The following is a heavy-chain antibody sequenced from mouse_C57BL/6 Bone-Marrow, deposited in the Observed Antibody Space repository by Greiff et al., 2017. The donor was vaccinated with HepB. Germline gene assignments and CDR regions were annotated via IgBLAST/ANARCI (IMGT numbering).Heavy chain of an antibody. D-gene: IGHD2-1*01. CDR1: GYAFSSYW. Sequence: VQVVESGAELVKPGASVKISCKASGYAFSSYWMNWVKQRPGKGLEWIGQIYPGDGDTNYNGKFKGKATLTADKSSSTAYMQLSSLTSEDSAVYFCARFYYPYYYAMDYWGQGTSVTVSS. CDR2: IYPGDGDT. V-gene: IGHV1-80*01. CDR3: ARFYYPYYYAMDY. J-gene: IGHJ4*01.